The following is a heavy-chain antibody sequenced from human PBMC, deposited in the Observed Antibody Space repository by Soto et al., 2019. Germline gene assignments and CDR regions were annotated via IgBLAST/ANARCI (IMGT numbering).Heavy chain of an antibody. CDR2: IYYSGST. V-gene: IGHV4-59*01. CDR3: ARLSLRPYYYDSSGYYGYWFAP. J-gene: IGHJ5*02. CDR1: GGSISSYY. D-gene: IGHD3-22*01. Sequence: SETLSLTCTVSGGSISSYYWSWIRQPPGKGLEWIGYIYYSGSTNYNPSLKSRVTISVDTSKNQFSLKLSSVTAADTAVYYCARLSLRPYYYDSSGYYGYWFAPWGQGTLVTVSS.